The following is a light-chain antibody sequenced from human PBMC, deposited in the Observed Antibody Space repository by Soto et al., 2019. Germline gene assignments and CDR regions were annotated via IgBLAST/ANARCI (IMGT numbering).Light chain of an antibody. CDR3: QQYNSYSYT. J-gene: IGKJ2*01. Sequence: DIQMTQSPSTLSASVGDRVTITCRASQSISSWLAWYQQKPGKAPKLLIYKASSLESVVPSRFSGSGSGTEFTLTISRLQPDDFATYYCQQYNSYSYTFGQGTKLEIK. CDR2: KAS. CDR1: QSISSW. V-gene: IGKV1-5*03.